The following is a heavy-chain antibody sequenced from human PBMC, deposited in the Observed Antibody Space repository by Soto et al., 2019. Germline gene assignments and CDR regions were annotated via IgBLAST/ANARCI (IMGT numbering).Heavy chain of an antibody. J-gene: IGHJ4*02. Sequence: GGSLRLSCAASGFTVSSNYMSWVRQAPGKGLEWVSVIYSGGSTYYADSVKGRFTISRDNSKNTLYLQMNSLRAEDTAVYYCARSVGPFYEKRFDYWGRGTLVTVSS. CDR1: GFTVSSNY. V-gene: IGHV3-66*01. D-gene: IGHD5-12*01. CDR2: IYSGGST. CDR3: ARSVGPFYEKRFDY.